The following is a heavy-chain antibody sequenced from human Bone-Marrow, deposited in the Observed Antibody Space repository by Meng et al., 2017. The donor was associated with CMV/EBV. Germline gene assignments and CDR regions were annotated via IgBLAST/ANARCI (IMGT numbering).Heavy chain of an antibody. J-gene: IGHJ6*02. Sequence: SETLSLTCTISGGSISSGGYYWSWIRQHPGKGLEWIGYIYYSGSTYYNPSLKSRVTISVDTSKNQFSLKLSSVTAADTAVYYCASGALRYCSSTSCHYYYYGMDVWGQGTTVTVSS. D-gene: IGHD2-2*01. CDR3: ASGALRYCSSTSCHYYYYGMDV. V-gene: IGHV4-31*03. CDR2: IYYSGST. CDR1: GGSISSGGYY.